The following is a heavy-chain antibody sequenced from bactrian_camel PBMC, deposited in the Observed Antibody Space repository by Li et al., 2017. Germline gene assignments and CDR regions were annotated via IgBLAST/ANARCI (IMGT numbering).Heavy chain of an antibody. D-gene: IGHD2*01. CDR2: LDSDGST. Sequence: QVQLVESGGGSVQAAGSLRLSCVVSGYTIRRICMGWFRQAPGKEREEVTTLDSDGSTRYADSVKGRFTISKDNAKKTLYVQMNSLKPVDTAMYYCAACSYCSGGYCPSDSDRYSYWGQGTQVTVS. J-gene: IGHJ4*01. CDR3: AACSYCSGGYCPSDSDRYSY. CDR1: GYTIRRIC. V-gene: IGHV3S55*01.